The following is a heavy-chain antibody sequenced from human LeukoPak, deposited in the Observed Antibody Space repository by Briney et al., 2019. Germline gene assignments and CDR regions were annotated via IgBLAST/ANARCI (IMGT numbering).Heavy chain of an antibody. CDR1: GGTFSSYA. CDR2: IIPIFGTA. CDR3: ATSFAGYSPDAFDI. Sequence: GSSVKVSCKASGGTFSSYAISWVRQAPGQGLEWMGGIIPIFGTANYAQKFQGRVTITADKSTSTAYMELSSLGSEDTAVYYCATSFAGYSPDAFDIWGQGTMVTVSS. V-gene: IGHV1-69*06. D-gene: IGHD6-13*01. J-gene: IGHJ3*02.